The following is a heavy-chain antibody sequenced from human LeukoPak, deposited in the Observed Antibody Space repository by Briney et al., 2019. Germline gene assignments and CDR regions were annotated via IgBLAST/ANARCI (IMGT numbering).Heavy chain of an antibody. CDR3: ARGMGRVSYYYYYFMDV. CDR2: VNHSGST. V-gene: IGHV4-34*01. Sequence: SETLSLTCGVSGGSLRGYYWSWIRQPPGKGLEWIGEVNHSGSTNYRSSLKSRVTISVDTSKRQFSLKLNSVTAADTAVYYCARGMGRVSYYYYYFMDVRGKGTTVTVSS. J-gene: IGHJ6*03. CDR1: GGSLRGYY.